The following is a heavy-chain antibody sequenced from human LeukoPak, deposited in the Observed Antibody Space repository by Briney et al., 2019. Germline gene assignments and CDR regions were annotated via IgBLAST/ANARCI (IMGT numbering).Heavy chain of an antibody. CDR3: AKNEGRYDGVGRYITTADY. J-gene: IGHJ4*02. Sequence: PSETLSLTCTVSGGSISDSYWTWIRQPPGTGLEWIGYISYSGSTNYNPSLKSRVTISVDASKSQFSLKLSSVTAADTAVYYCAKNEGRYDGVGRYITTADYWGQGTLVTVSS. D-gene: IGHD2-8*01. CDR1: GGSISDSY. V-gene: IGHV4-59*01. CDR2: ISYSGST.